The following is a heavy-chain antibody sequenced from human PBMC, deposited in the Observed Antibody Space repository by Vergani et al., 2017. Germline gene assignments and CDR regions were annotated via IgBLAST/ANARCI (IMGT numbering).Heavy chain of an antibody. CDR3: ARDRGSGRKKYYDSTDAFDI. Sequence: QVQLQESGPGLVKPSQTLSLTCTVSGGSISRGSYYWSWIRQPAGKGLEWIGRIYTSGSTNYNPSLKSRVTMSVDTAKNQFSLKLSSVTAADTAVYYWARDRGSGRKKYYDSTDAFDIWGQGTMVTVSS. CDR1: GGSISRGSYY. D-gene: IGHD3-22*01. J-gene: IGHJ3*02. V-gene: IGHV4-61*02. CDR2: IYTSGST.